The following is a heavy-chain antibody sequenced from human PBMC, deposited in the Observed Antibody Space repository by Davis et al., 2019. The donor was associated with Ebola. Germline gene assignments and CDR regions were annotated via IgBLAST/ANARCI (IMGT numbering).Heavy chain of an antibody. CDR1: GGSFSDHY. D-gene: IGHD4-11*01. CDR3: ARARNSVARHDYSVESYFDY. J-gene: IGHJ4*02. Sequence: GSLRLSCAVYGGSFSDHYWSWIRQPPGMGLEWIGEINHSGTTNYNPSLKSRVTISVDKSKNQFSLKLSSVTAADTAVYYCARARNSVARHDYSVESYFDYWGQGTLVTVSS. CDR2: INHSGTT. V-gene: IGHV4-34*01.